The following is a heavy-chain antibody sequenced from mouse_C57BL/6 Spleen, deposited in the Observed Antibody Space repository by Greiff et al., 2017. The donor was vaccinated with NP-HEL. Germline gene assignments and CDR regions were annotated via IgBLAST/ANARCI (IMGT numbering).Heavy chain of an antibody. CDR2: IYPGDGDT. Sequence: VKLVESGPELVKPGASVTISCKASGYAFSSSWMNWVKQRPGKGLEWIGRIYPGDGDTNYNGKFKGKATLTADKSSSTAYMQLSSLTSEDSAVYFCALYYGSSYDAMDYWGQGTSVTVSS. V-gene: IGHV1-82*01. CDR1: GYAFSSSW. J-gene: IGHJ4*01. D-gene: IGHD1-1*01. CDR3: ALYYGSSYDAMDY.